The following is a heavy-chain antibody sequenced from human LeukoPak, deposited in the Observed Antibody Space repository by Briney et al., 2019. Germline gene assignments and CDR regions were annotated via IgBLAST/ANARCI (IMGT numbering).Heavy chain of an antibody. CDR3: ARVLLIYGSGSSAYGY. CDR1: GYTFTGYY. D-gene: IGHD3-10*01. Sequence: GASVKVSCKASGYTFTGYYMHWVRQAPGQGLEWMGWINPNSGGTNYAQKFQGRVTMTRDTSISTAYMELSRLRSGDTAVYYCARVLLIYGSGSSAYGYWGQGTLVTVSS. CDR2: INPNSGGT. V-gene: IGHV1-2*02. J-gene: IGHJ4*02.